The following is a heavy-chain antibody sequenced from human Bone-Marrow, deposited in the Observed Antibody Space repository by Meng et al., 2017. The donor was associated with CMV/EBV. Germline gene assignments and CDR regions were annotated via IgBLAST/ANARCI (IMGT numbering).Heavy chain of an antibody. V-gene: IGHV3-7*01. CDR1: GCTFSSYA. CDR3: ARISYYYDSSGYLTYYFDY. D-gene: IGHD3-22*01. Sequence: GESLKISCAASGCTFSSYAMSWVRQAPGKGLEWVANIKQDGSEKYYVDSVKGRFTISRDNAKNSLYLQMNSLRAEDTAVYYCARISYYYDSSGYLTYYFDYWGQGTLVTVSS. J-gene: IGHJ4*02. CDR2: IKQDGSEK.